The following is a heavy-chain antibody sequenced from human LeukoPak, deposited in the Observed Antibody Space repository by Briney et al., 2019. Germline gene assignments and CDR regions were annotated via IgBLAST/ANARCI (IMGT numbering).Heavy chain of an antibody. J-gene: IGHJ4*02. V-gene: IGHV1-2*02. CDR2: INPARGGT. CDR1: GYTFTRYY. CDR3: ARDLLVVASMGSDS. Sequence: ASVKVSCKASGYTFTRYYLHWVRQAPGQGLEWMGWINPARGGTNYAQNFQGRVTMTRDTSVSTVYMELSGLRSDDTAVYYCARDLLVVASMGSDSWGQGTLVTVSS. D-gene: IGHD2-15*01.